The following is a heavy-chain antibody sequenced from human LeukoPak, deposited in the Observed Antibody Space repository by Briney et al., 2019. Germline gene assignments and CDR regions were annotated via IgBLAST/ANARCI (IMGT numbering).Heavy chain of an antibody. Sequence: GGSLRLSCVTSGFSFSNYWMSWVRQAPGKGLEWVASIKQAGSEKHYVDSVKGRFTISRDNAKNSLHLQMNGLRDEDTAVYYCASAGISYGDQFFHFWGQGTLVTVSS. CDR2: IKQAGSEK. CDR1: GFSFSNYW. J-gene: IGHJ4*02. D-gene: IGHD4-17*01. CDR3: ASAGISYGDQFFHF. V-gene: IGHV3-7*01.